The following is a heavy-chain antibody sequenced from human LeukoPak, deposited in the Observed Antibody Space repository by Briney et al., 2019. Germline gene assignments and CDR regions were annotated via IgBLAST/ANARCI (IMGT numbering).Heavy chain of an antibody. CDR2: FDPEDGET. V-gene: IGHV1-24*01. D-gene: IGHD3-3*01. CDR3: ARDYDFWSGSPFALDY. Sequence: ASVKVSCKVSGYTLTELSMHWVRQAPGKGLEWMGGFDPEDGETIYAQKFQGRVTMTEDTSTDTAYMELSSLRSEDTAVYYCARDYDFWSGSPFALDYWGQGTPVTVSS. CDR1: GYTLTELS. J-gene: IGHJ4*02.